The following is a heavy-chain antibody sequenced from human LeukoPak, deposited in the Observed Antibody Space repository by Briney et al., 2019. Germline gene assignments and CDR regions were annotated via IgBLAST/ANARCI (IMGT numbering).Heavy chain of an antibody. D-gene: IGHD3-3*01. Sequence: GGSLRLSCAASGFTVSSNYMSWVRQAPGKGLEWVSVIYSGGSTYYADSVKGRFTISRDKSKNTLYLQVNSLRAEDTAVYYCARDFSTHYTSDYWGQGTLVTVSS. V-gene: IGHV3-53*05. CDR3: ARDFSTHYTSDY. CDR2: IYSGGST. J-gene: IGHJ4*02. CDR1: GFTVSSNY.